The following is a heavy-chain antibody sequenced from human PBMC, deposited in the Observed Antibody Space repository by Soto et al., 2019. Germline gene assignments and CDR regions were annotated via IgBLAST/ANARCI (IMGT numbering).Heavy chain of an antibody. CDR3: VNTGYSYDPFGY. Sequence: SGPTLVNPTQTLTLTCTFSGFSLTTSGVGVGWIRQPPGKALEWLALIFWNDDERYSPSLNSRLTITKDTSKNQVVLTMTNMDPVDTATYYCVNTGYSYDPFGYWGRGTVVTVS. CDR2: IFWNDDE. J-gene: IGHJ4*02. CDR1: GFSLTTSGVG. D-gene: IGHD5-18*01. V-gene: IGHV2-5*01.